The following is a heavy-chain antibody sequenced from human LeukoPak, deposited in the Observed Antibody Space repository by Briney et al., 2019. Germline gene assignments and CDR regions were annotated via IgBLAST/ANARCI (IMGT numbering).Heavy chain of an antibody. CDR2: IYYSGST. V-gene: IGHV4-59*01. CDR1: GGSISSYY. Sequence: KPSETLSLTCTVSGGSISSYYWSWIRQPPGKGLEWIGYIYYSGSTNYNPSLKSRVTISVDTSKNQFSLKLSSVTAADTAVYYCARYYYGSGSYYGSLDGMDVWGQGTTVTVSS. J-gene: IGHJ6*02. CDR3: ARYYYGSGSYYGSLDGMDV. D-gene: IGHD3-10*01.